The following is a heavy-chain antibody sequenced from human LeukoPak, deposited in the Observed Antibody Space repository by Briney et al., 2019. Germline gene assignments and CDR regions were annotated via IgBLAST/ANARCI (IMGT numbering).Heavy chain of an antibody. J-gene: IGHJ4*02. CDR1: GFTFSSNA. Sequence: GGSLRLSCAASGFTFSSNAMSWVRQAPGKGLEWVSGIGSDGATFYSEYVKGRFTISRDNSKSTLYLQMNSVTAEDTAIYYCAKDLHFWCGIDHWGQGTLVTVSS. V-gene: IGHV3-23*01. D-gene: IGHD3-3*02. CDR2: IGSDGAT. CDR3: AKDLHFWCGIDH.